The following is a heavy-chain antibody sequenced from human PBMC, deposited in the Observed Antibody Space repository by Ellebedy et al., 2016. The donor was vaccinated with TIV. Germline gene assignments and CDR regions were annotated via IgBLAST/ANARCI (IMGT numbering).Heavy chain of an antibody. Sequence: GSLRLSXTVSGDSFSSDTSYWSWIRQSAGKGLDWIGYIYYSGSTNYNPSLKSRVTISVDTSKNQFSLRLSSVTAADTAVYYCARDWGRAAVLWGQGTLVTVSS. CDR1: GDSFSSDTSY. J-gene: IGHJ4*02. CDR2: IYYSGST. CDR3: ARDWGRAAVL. V-gene: IGHV4-61*01. D-gene: IGHD3-16*01.